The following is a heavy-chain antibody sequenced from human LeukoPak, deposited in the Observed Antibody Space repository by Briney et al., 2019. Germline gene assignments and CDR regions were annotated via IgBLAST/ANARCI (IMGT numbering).Heavy chain of an antibody. J-gene: IGHJ4*02. CDR3: ARGGTLVVPAAIPFDY. CDR1: GGTFSSYA. CDR2: IIPILGIA. V-gene: IGHV1-69*04. D-gene: IGHD2-2*01. Sequence: SVKVSCKASGGTFSSYAISWVRQAPGQGLEWMGRIIPILGIANYAQKFQGRVTITVDKSTSTAYMELSSLRSEDTAVYYCARGGTLVVPAAIPFDYWGQGTLVTVSS.